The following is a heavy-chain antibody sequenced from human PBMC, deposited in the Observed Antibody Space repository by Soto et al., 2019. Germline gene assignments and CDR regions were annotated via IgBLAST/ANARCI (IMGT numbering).Heavy chain of an antibody. CDR3: AHFYWAASGTRYYLDY. J-gene: IGHJ4*02. D-gene: IGHD6-13*01. CDR2: IYWDDDK. CDR1: GFSFITDGMG. V-gene: IGHV2-5*02. Sequence: QITLKESGPTLVKPTQTLTLTCTFSGFSFITDGMGVGWIRQHPGKALEWLALIYWDDDKRYSPSLKSRLTITKDASRNQVVLTLTNMYPADTATYYCAHFYWAASGTRYYLDYWGQGTLVTVSS.